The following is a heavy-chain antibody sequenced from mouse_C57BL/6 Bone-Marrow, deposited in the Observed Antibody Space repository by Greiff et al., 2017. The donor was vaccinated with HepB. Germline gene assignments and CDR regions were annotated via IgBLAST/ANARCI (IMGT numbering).Heavy chain of an antibody. V-gene: IGHV3-6*01. J-gene: IGHJ4*01. CDR1: GYSITSGYY. Sequence: EVKVEESGPGLVKPSQSLSLTCSVTGYSITSGYYWNWIRQFPGNKLEWMGYISYDGSNNYNPSLKNRISITRDTSKNQFFLKLNSVTTEDTATYYCAREVVAHYAMDYWGQGTSVTVSS. CDR3: AREVVAHYAMDY. CDR2: ISYDGSN. D-gene: IGHD1-1*01.